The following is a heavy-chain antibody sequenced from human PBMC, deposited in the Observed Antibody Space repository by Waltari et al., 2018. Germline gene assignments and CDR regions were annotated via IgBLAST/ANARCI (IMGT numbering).Heavy chain of an antibody. CDR2: IKQDGSEK. Sequence: EVQLVESGGGLVQPGGSLRLSCAASGLTFSSYWMSWVRQARGKGLEWVANIKQDGSEKYYVDSVKGRFTISRDNAKNLLYLQMNSLRAEDTAVYYCARDGDAFDIWGQGTMVTVSS. V-gene: IGHV3-7*01. CDR3: ARDGDAFDI. CDR1: GLTFSSYW. J-gene: IGHJ3*02.